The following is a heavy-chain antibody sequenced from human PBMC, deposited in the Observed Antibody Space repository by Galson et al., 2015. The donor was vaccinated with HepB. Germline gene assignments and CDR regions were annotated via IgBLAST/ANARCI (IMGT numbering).Heavy chain of an antibody. J-gene: IGHJ6*02. CDR3: ARDPQSDYSYGMDV. V-gene: IGHV3-30*04. CDR2: ISYDGSNK. CDR1: GFTFRRYA. Sequence: SLRLSCAAFGFTFRRYAMHWVRQAPGKGLEWVTVISYDGSNKYYADSVKGRFTISRDNSKNTLYLQMNSLRAEDTAVYYCARDPQSDYSYGMDVWAQGTTVTVSS.